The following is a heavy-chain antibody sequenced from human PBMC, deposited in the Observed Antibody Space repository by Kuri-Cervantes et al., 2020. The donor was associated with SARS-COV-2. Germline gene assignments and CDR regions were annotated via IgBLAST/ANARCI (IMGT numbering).Heavy chain of an antibody. J-gene: IGHJ4*02. Sequence: SAVKVSCKASGGTFSSYPISWVRQAPGKGLEWMGGIIPIFGTANYAQKFQGRVMITTDESTSTAYMELSSLRSGDTAGYYCARDWAYVDPGYFDYWGQGTLVTVSS. CDR2: IIPIFGTA. D-gene: IGHD3-10*01. V-gene: IGHV1-69*05. CDR1: GGTFSSYP. CDR3: ARDWAYVDPGYFDY.